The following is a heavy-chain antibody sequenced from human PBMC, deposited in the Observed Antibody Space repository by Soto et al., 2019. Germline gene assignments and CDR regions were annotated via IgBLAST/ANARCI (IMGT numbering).Heavy chain of an antibody. CDR2: IKSKTEGGTT. V-gene: IGHV3-15*01. CDR1: GFTFSKAL. Sequence: EVQLVESGGGLVKPGGSLRLSCAASGFTFSKALMTWVRQAPGKGLEWIGRIKSKTEGGTTDYAAPVKGRFTISRDDSKHTLYLQMNSLKSEDTAVYYCSGYCTNGVCYRDYWGQGTLVTVSS. J-gene: IGHJ4*02. D-gene: IGHD2-8*01. CDR3: SGYCTNGVCYRDY.